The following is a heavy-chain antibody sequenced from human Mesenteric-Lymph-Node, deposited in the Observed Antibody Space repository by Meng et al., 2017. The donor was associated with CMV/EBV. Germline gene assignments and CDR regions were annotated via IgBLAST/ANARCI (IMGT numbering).Heavy chain of an antibody. V-gene: IGHV3-48*04. D-gene: IGHD3-3*01. CDR3: ARIFGNSAGYYYHALDV. Sequence: GESLKISCAGSGFTFNRYSMNWVRQAPGKGLEWISYVSSSSSTIYYAESVKGRFTISRDNAKNSLFLQMNSLRAEDTAVYYCARIFGNSAGYYYHALDVWGQGTTVTVSS. CDR2: VSSSSSTI. CDR1: GFTFNRYS. J-gene: IGHJ6*02.